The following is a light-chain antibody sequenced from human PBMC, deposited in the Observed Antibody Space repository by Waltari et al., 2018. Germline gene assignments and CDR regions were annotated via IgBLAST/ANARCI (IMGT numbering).Light chain of an antibody. V-gene: IGLV1-47*01. J-gene: IGLJ3*02. CDR3: AAWDDGLSGPV. CDR2: RND. CDR1: SSNIGTNY. Sequence: PPSVSGTPGQGVTISCSGSSSNIGTNYVYWYQQLPRTAPNLLIFRNDQRPSGVPDRFSASKSGTSASLAISGLRSEDEADYYCAAWDDGLSGPVFGGGTKLTVL.